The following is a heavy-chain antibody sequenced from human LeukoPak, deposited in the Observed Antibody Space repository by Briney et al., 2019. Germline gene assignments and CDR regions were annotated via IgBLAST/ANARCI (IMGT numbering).Heavy chain of an antibody. V-gene: IGHV3-30*03. Sequence: PGGSLRLSCAASGFSFSTYAMSWVRQAPGKGLEWVAVISYDGSNKYYADSVKGRFTISRDNSKNTLYLQMNSLRAEDTAVYYCATGDDSSGPFDIWGQGTMVTVSS. J-gene: IGHJ3*02. CDR3: ATGDDSSGPFDI. D-gene: IGHD3-22*01. CDR2: ISYDGSNK. CDR1: GFSFSTYA.